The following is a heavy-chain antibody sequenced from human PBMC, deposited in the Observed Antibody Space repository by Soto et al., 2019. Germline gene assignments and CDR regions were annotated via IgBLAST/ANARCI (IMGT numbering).Heavy chain of an antibody. V-gene: IGHV3-30-3*01. D-gene: IGHD2-2*01. J-gene: IGHJ6*02. Sequence: QPGGSLRLSCAASGFTFSSYAMHWVRQSPGKGLEWVAVISYDGSNKYYADSVKGRFTISRDNSKNTLYLQMNSLRAEDTAVYYCAREGYCSSTSCYGWVGYYYGMDVWGQGTTVTVSS. CDR3: AREGYCSSTSCYGWVGYYYGMDV. CDR1: GFTFSSYA. CDR2: ISYDGSNK.